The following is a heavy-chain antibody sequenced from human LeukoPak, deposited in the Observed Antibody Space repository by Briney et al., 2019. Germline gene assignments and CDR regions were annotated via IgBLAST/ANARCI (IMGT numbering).Heavy chain of an antibody. Sequence: GGSLRLSCAASGFTLSSYAMSWVRQAPGKGLEWVSAISGSGGSTYYADSVKGRFTISRDSSKNTLYLQMNSLRAEDTAVYYCAKVYCSGGSCSYFDYWGQGTLVTVSS. CDR3: AKVYCSGGSCSYFDY. D-gene: IGHD2-15*01. V-gene: IGHV3-23*01. CDR1: GFTLSSYA. CDR2: ISGSGGST. J-gene: IGHJ4*02.